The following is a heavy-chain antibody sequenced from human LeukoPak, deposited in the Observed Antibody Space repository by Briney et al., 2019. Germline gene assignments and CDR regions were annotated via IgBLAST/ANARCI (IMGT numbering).Heavy chain of an antibody. V-gene: IGHV1-2*02. J-gene: IGHJ5*02. CDR2: INPNSGGT. CDR1: GYTFTSYY. CDR3: ARAARPRPDPLSLLRINWFDP. D-gene: IGHD6-6*01. Sequence: GASVKVSCKASGYTFTSYYMHWVRQAPGQGLEWMGWINPNSGGTNYAQKLQGRVTMTRDTSISTAYMELSRLRSDDTAVYYCARAARPRPDPLSLLRINWFDPWGQGTLVTVSS.